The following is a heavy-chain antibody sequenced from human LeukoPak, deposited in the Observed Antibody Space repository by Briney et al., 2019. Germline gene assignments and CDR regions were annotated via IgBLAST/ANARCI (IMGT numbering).Heavy chain of an antibody. CDR2: ISGSGGST. D-gene: IGHD6-19*01. Sequence: GGSLRLSCAASGFTFSSYAMTWVRQAPGKGLEWVSAISGSGGSTYYADSVKGRFTISRDNSKNTLYLQMNSLRAENTAVYYCADSSGRSTNWGQGTLVTVSS. V-gene: IGHV3-23*01. J-gene: IGHJ4*02. CDR1: GFTFSSYA. CDR3: ADSSGRSTN.